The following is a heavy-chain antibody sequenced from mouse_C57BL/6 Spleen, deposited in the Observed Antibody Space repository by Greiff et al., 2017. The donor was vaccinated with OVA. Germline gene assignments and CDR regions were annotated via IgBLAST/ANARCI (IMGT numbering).Heavy chain of an antibody. V-gene: IGHV1-15*01. CDR1: GYTFTDYE. D-gene: IGHD4-1*01. Sequence: QVHVKQSGAELVRPGASVTLSCKASGYTFTDYEMHWVKQTPVHGLEWIGAIDPETGGTAYNQQFTGKAILTADKSSSTAYMELRSLTSEDSAVYYCTRSRTGPYYYAMDYWGQGTSVTVSS. J-gene: IGHJ4*01. CDR2: IDPETGGT. CDR3: TRSRTGPYYYAMDY.